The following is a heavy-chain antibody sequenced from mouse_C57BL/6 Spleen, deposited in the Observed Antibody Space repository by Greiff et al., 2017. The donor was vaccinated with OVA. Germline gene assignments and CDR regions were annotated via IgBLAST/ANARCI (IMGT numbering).Heavy chain of an antibody. V-gene: IGHV1-61*01. D-gene: IGHD2-4*01. CDR1: GYTFTSYW. J-gene: IGHJ1*03. Sequence: QVQLQQPGAELVRPGSSVKLSCKASGYTFTSYWMDWVKQRPGQGLEWIGNIYPSDSETHYNQKFKDKATLTVYKSSSTAYMQLSSLTSEDSAVYYCARGDYDYDDVHWYFDVWGTGTTVTVSS. CDR2: IYPSDSET. CDR3: ARGDYDYDDVHWYFDV.